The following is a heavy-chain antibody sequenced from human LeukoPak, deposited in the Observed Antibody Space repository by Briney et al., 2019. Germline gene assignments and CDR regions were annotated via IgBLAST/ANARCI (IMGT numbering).Heavy chain of an antibody. V-gene: IGHV4-31*03. CDR3: ARRGDPGFTMDV. J-gene: IGHJ6*02. CDR2: IYYSGST. D-gene: IGHD3-16*01. CDR1: GGSISSGGYY. Sequence: SQTLSLTCPVSGGSISSGGYYWSWIRQHPGKGLEWIGYIYYSGSTYYNPSLKSRVTISVDTSKNQFSLKLSSVTAADTAVYYCARRGDPGFTMDVWGQGTTVTVSS.